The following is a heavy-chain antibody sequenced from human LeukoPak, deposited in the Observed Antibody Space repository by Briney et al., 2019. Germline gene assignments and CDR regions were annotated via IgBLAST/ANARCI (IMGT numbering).Heavy chain of an antibody. V-gene: IGHV3-23*01. CDR2: IRGSGDNT. D-gene: IGHD4-23*01. CDR1: GFTFSRHA. CDR3: ARGIGGPDY. Sequence: PGGSLRLSCAASGFTFSRHAMSWVRQAPGKGLEWLSVIRGSGDNTYYADSVKGRFTISRDNSKSTLYLQMNSLRAEDTAVYYCARGIGGPDYWGRGTLVTVSS. J-gene: IGHJ4*02.